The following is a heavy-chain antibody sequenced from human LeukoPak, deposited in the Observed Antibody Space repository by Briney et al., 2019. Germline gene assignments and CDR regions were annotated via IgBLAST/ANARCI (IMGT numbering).Heavy chain of an antibody. CDR1: GFTFSNYW. D-gene: IGHD6-13*01. V-gene: IGHV3-7*01. CDR2: IKQDGSEK. CDR3: ARDSAGNDY. Sequence: GGSLRLSCAASGFTFSNYWMHWVRQAPGKGLEWVANIKQDGSEKYYVDSVKGRFTISRDNAKNSLYLQMNSLRAEDTAMYYCARDSAGNDYWGQGTLVTVSS. J-gene: IGHJ4*02.